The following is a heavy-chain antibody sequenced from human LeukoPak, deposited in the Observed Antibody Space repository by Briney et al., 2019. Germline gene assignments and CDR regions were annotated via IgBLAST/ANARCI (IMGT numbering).Heavy chain of an antibody. CDR1: EFTFSSSC. Sequence: GGSLRLSCAASEFTFSSSCMSWVRQAPGRGWEWVSYISSTASYKYYADSVKGRFTISRDNAKNSLYLQMNSLRAEDTAVYYCARDVTYHGGDWFDPWGQGTLVTVSS. V-gene: IGHV3-21*05. J-gene: IGHJ5*02. D-gene: IGHD4-23*01. CDR2: ISSTASYK. CDR3: ARDVTYHGGDWFDP.